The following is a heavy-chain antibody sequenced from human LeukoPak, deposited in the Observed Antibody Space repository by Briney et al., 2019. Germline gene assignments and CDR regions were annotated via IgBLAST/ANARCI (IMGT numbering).Heavy chain of an antibody. D-gene: IGHD6-6*01. CDR2: IYTSGST. CDR3: ARRVAGIAARPRSYYYYYMDV. V-gene: IGHV4-4*09. Sequence: PSETLSLTCTVSGGSISSYYWSWIRQPPGKGLEWIGYIYTSGSTNYNPSLKSRVTISVDTSKNQFSLKLNSVTAADTAVYYCARRVAGIAARPRSYYYYYMDVWGKGTTVTVSS. J-gene: IGHJ6*03. CDR1: GGSISSYY.